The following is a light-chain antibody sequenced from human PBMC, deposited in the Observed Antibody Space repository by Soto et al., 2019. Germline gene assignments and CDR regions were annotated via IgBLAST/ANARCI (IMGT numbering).Light chain of an antibody. CDR3: EQYNSYAWR. J-gene: IGKJ1*01. Sequence: DIQMTQSLSTLSASVGDRVTITCRASQSISSWLAWYQQKPGKAPKLLIYDASSLESGVSSRFSGSGSGTEFTRTFCSLQADDFATYYCEQYNSYAWRFGQGTKVDIK. CDR2: DAS. V-gene: IGKV1-5*01. CDR1: QSISSW.